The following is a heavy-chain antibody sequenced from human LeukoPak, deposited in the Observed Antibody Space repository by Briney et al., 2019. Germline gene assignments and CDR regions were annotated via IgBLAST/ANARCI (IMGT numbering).Heavy chain of an antibody. J-gene: IGHJ4*02. CDR3: AIGSCSSTRCYLYY. V-gene: IGHV3-11*01. CDR2: ISSSGSTI. D-gene: IGHD2-2*01. Sequence: GGSLRLSCAASGFTFSDYYMSWIRQAPGKGLEWVSYISSSGSTIYYADSVKGRFTISRDNAKNSLYLQMNSLRTEDTALYYCAIGSCSSTRCYLYYWGQGTLVTVSS. CDR1: GFTFSDYY.